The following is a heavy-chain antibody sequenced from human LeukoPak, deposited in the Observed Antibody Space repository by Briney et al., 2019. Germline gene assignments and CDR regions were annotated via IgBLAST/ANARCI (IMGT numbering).Heavy chain of an antibody. CDR2: ISYSGST. CDR3: ARGPWGYYYETPPPSY. D-gene: IGHD3-22*01. Sequence: PSETLSLTCIVSGASISHYYWSWIRQPPGGGLEWVASISYSGSTTHNPSLESRVTISVDTAKNQFSLKLSSVTAADTAVYYCARGPWGYYYETPPPSYWGQGTLVTVFS. CDR1: GASISHYY. J-gene: IGHJ4*02. V-gene: IGHV4-59*08.